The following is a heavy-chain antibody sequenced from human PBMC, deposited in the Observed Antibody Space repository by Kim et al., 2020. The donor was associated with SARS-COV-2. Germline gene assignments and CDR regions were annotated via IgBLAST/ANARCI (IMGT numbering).Heavy chain of an antibody. J-gene: IGHJ6*02. D-gene: IGHD5-12*01. CDR3: ARATRDGYNYYYYGMDV. Sequence: LKSRVTISVDTSKNQFSLKLSSVTAADTAVYYCARATRDGYNYYYYGMDVWGQGTTVTVSS. V-gene: IGHV4-59*01.